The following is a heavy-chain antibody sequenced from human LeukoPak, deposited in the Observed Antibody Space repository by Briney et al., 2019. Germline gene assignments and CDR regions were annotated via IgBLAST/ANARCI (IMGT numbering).Heavy chain of an antibody. CDR2: INPNIGAT. J-gene: IGHJ6*03. Sequence: GASVKVSCKPSGYTFTGYYLHWVRQAPGQALEWMGWINPNIGATMYAQKFQGRVTMTRDTSISTAYMELNSLRSDDTAVYYCARGGGAQYYYYMDVWGKGTTVTVSS. CDR3: ARGGGAQYYYYMDV. CDR1: GYTFTGYY. D-gene: IGHD3-16*01. V-gene: IGHV1-2*02.